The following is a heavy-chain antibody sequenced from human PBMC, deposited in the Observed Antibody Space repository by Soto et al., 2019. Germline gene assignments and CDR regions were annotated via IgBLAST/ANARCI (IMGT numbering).Heavy chain of an antibody. CDR1: GYTFISYG. V-gene: IGHV1-18*01. Sequence: GASVKVSCKASGYTFISYGISWVRQAPGQGLEWMGWISPYKGNTNYAQKLQGRVTMTTDTSTSTAYMELRSLRSDDTAVYYCARGIRYFDGEDYYYYAMDVWGQGTTVTVSS. CDR3: ARGIRYFDGEDYYYYAMDV. D-gene: IGHD3-9*01. J-gene: IGHJ6*02. CDR2: ISPYKGNT.